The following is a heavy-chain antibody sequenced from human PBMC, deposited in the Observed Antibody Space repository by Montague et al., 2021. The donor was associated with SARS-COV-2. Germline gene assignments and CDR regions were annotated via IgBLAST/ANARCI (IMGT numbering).Heavy chain of an antibody. CDR2: ISYDGSNK. CDR1: EFTFSSYA. D-gene: IGHD4-17*01. V-gene: IGHV3-30-3*01. Sequence: SLRLSCAASEFTFSSYAMHWVRQAPGKGLEWVAVISYDGSNKYYVDSVKGRFTISRDNSKNTLYLQMNSLRAEDTAVYYCASELADYGDFDYWGQGTLVTVSS. CDR3: ASELADYGDFDY. J-gene: IGHJ4*02.